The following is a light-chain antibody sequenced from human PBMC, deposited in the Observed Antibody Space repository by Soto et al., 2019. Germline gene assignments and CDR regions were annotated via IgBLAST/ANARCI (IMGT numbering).Light chain of an antibody. V-gene: IGKV1-39*01. CDR1: QSINSY. CDR2: AAS. CDR3: QRSYRTPWT. Sequence: DIQMTQSPSSLSSSVGDRVTITCRASQSINSYLNWYQQKPGKAPKLLIYAASSLQSGVPSRFSGSGSGTDFTLTISSLQPEDFATYYCQRSYRTPWTFGQGTKVGI. J-gene: IGKJ1*01.